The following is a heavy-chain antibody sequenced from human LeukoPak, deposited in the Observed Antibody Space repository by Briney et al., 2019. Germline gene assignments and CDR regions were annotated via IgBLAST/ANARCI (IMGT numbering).Heavy chain of an antibody. J-gene: IGHJ4*02. Sequence: ASVKVSCNASGFTFTDYHMHWVRQVPGQGLEWMGWINSGSGDTNYAQKFQGRVTVTRDTSIRTTYMELSNLRSDDTAVYYCVREARATADFWGQGTLVTVSS. D-gene: IGHD1-26*01. CDR2: INSGSGDT. CDR3: VREARATADF. V-gene: IGHV1-2*02. CDR1: GFTFTDYH.